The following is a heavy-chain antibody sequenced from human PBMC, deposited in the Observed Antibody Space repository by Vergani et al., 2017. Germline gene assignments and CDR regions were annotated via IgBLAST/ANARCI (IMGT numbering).Heavy chain of an antibody. CDR1: GGSISSSSYY. V-gene: IGHV4-61*01. D-gene: IGHD6-13*01. J-gene: IGHJ5*02. CDR2: IYYSGST. CDR3: ARAAAGAWGLKGFDP. Sequence: QVQLQQWGAGLVKPSETLSLTCTVSGGSISSSSYYWSSIRQPPGKGLEWIGYIYYSGSTNYNPSLKSRVTISVDTSKNQFYLKLSAVTAADTAVYYCARAAAGAWGLKGFDPWGQGTLVTVSS.